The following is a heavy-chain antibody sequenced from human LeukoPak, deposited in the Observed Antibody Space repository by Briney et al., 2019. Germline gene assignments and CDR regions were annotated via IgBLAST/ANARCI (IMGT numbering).Heavy chain of an antibody. D-gene: IGHD4-17*01. CDR2: ISSSSSTI. CDR1: GFTFSNAW. Sequence: GGSLRLSCAASGFTFSNAWMNWVRQAPGKGLEWVSYISSSSSTIYYADSVKGRFTISRDNAKNSLYLQMNNLRAEDTAVYYCARSRRSYGDYGWDYYFDYWGQGTLVTVSS. V-gene: IGHV3-48*01. CDR3: ARSRRSYGDYGWDYYFDY. J-gene: IGHJ4*02.